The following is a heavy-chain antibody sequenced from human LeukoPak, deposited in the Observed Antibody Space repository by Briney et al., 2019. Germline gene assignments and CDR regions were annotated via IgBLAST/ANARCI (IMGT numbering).Heavy chain of an antibody. CDR2: IFQSVST. J-gene: IGHJ4*02. CDR3: ARNNSNGFDF. Sequence: SETLSLTCTVSGYSISGGYYWGWIRQPPGKGLEWIGTIFQSVSTYYNPSLKSRVTTSVDTSKNQFSLKLSSVTAADTAVYYCARNNSNGFDFCSQGTLVTVSS. CDR1: GYSISGGYY. V-gene: IGHV4-38-2*02. D-gene: IGHD6-19*01.